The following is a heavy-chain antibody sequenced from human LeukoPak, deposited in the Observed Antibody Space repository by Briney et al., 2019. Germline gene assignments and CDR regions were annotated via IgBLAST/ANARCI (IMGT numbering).Heavy chain of an antibody. CDR3: ALLMDYGDYTVDY. J-gene: IGHJ4*02. CDR1: GGSISSGSYY. V-gene: IGHV4-61*02. D-gene: IGHD4-17*01. CDR2: IYTSGST. Sequence: SETLSLTCTVSGGSISSGSYYWSWSRQPAGKGLEWIGRIYTSGSTNYNPSLKSRVPISVDTSKNQFSLKLSSVTAADTAVYYCALLMDYGDYTVDYWGQATLVTVCS.